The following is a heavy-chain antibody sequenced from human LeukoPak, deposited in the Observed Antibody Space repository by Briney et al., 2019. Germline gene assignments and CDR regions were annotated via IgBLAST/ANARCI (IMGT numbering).Heavy chain of an antibody. CDR3: ARDGGGTAGLYPCY. J-gene: IGHJ4*02. CDR1: GGTFSSYA. D-gene: IGHD6-13*01. Sequence: ASVKVSCKASGGTFSSYAISWVRQAPGQGLEWMGRIIPILGIANYAQKFQGRVTITADKSTSTAYMELSSLRSEDTAVYYCARDGGGTAGLYPCYWGQGTLVTVSS. V-gene: IGHV1-69*04. CDR2: IIPILGIA.